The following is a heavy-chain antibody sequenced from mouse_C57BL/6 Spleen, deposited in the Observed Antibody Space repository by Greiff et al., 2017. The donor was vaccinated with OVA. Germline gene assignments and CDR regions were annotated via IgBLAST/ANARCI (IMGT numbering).Heavy chain of an antibody. Sequence: VQLQQSGAELVRPGASVTLSCKASGYTFTDYEMHWVKQTPVHGLEWIGAIDPETGGTAYNQKFKGKAILTADKSSSTAYVELRSLTSEDSAVYYCTREGGSWYYFDYWGQGTTLTVSS. CDR3: TREGGSWYYFDY. V-gene: IGHV1-15*01. CDR2: IDPETGGT. CDR1: GYTFTDYE. J-gene: IGHJ2*01.